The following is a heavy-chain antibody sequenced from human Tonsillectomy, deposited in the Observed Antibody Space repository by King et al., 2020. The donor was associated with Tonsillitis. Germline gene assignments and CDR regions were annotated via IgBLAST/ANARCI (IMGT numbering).Heavy chain of an antibody. CDR1: GFTVSSNY. D-gene: IGHD6-19*01. V-gene: IGHV3-66*01. J-gene: IGHJ4*01. CDR3: ARSXGWAYFXY. Sequence: VQLVESGGGLVQPGGSLRLSCAASGFTVSSNYMGWVRQPPGKGLEWVSVIYSDGRTYYADSVKGRFTISRDNSKNTLYLQMNGLRAEDTAGYYCARSXGWAYFXYWXXGTLVTVSX. CDR2: IYSDGRT.